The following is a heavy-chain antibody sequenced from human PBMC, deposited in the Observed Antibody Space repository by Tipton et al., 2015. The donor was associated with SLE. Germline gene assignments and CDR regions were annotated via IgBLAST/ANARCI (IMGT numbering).Heavy chain of an antibody. V-gene: IGHV4-34*01. D-gene: IGHD1-14*01. J-gene: IGHJ6*02. CDR2: INHSGST. CDR1: GGSFSGYY. Sequence: TLSLTCAVYGGSFSGYYWSWIRQPPGKGLEWIGEINHSGSTNYNPSLKSRVTISVDTSKNQFSLKLSSVTAAETAVYDCAWYLYGMDVWGQGTTVTVSS. CDR3: AWYLYGMDV.